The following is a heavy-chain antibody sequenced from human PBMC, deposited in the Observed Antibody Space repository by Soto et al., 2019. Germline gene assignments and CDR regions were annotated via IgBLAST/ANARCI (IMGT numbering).Heavy chain of an antibody. CDR3: ARGSLMARGVIPPSFDY. J-gene: IGHJ4*02. V-gene: IGHV3-30-3*01. CDR1: GFTFSSYA. CDR2: ISYDGSNK. Sequence: GGSLRLSCAASGFTFSSYAMHWVRQAPGKGLEWVAVISYDGSNKYYADSVKGRFTISRDNSKNTLYLQMNSLRAEDTAVYYCARGSLMARGVIPPSFDYWGQGTLVTVSS. D-gene: IGHD3-10*01.